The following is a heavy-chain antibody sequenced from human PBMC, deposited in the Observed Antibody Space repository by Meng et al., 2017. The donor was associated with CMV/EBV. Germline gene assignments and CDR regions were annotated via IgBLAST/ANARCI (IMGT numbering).Heavy chain of an antibody. J-gene: IGHJ4*02. V-gene: IGHV3-23*01. D-gene: IGHD4-17*01. CDR3: ARGRTTVTTQTGNDY. CDR2: ISGSAGRT. CDR1: GFTFDNYA. Sequence: GGSLRLSCAASGFTFDNYAMSWVRQAPGKGLEWVSGISGSAGRTFYADSVKGRFTISRDISKSTLYLQMNSLRAEDSALYYCARGRTTVTTQTGNDYWGQGTLVTVSS.